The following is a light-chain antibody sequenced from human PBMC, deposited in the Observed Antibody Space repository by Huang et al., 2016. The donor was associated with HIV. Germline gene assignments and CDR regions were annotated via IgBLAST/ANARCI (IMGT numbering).Light chain of an antibody. CDR3: QQYNNWPRT. CDR1: QSVSSN. J-gene: IGKJ2*01. Sequence: EIVMTQSPATLSVSPGERATLSCRASQSVSSNLAWYQQKPGQAPMLLIYGASTRATGIPARFSGSGSGTEFTLTISSLQSEDFAVYYCQQYNNWPRTFGQGTKLEIK. CDR2: GAS. V-gene: IGKV3-15*01.